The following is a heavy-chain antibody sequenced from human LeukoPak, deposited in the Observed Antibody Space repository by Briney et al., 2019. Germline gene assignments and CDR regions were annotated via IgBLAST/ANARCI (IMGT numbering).Heavy chain of an antibody. CDR3: ARHFYDSSGTDY. V-gene: IGHV4-39*01. Sequence: SETLSLICTVSGGSISSSSYYWGWIRQPPEKGLEWIGSIYYSGSTYYNPSLKSRVTISVDTSKNQFSLKLSSVTAADTAVYYCARHFYDSSGTDYWGQGILVTVSS. CDR1: GGSISSSSYY. J-gene: IGHJ4*02. D-gene: IGHD3-22*01. CDR2: IYYSGST.